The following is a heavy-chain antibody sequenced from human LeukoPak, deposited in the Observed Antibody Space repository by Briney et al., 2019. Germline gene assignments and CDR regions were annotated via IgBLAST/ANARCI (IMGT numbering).Heavy chain of an antibody. CDR1: GSTISYHD. V-gene: IGHV3-72*01. CDR2: SRNRAKSYTT. CDR3: CRDATGDQ. Sequence: GGSLRLSCAVRGSTISYHDIYWRRQAPGKGLEWVGRSRNRAKSYTTDYAASVKGRFTISRDDSKRTLYLQMNSLETEDTSDYYCCRDATGDQWGQGTLVSVSS. J-gene: IGHJ4*02.